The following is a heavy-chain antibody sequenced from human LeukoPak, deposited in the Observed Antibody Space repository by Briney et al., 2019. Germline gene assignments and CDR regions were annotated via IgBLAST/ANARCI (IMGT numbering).Heavy chain of an antibody. V-gene: IGHV4-4*02. CDR3: ATYYDSSGYRLDY. CDR1: GGSISSSNW. Sequence: SETPSLTCAVSGGSISSSNWWTWVRQSPEKGLEWIGEIYHTGSTNYNPSLKSRVTMSVDKSKNHFSLNLISVTAADTALYYCATYYDSSGYRLDYWGQGTLVTVSS. J-gene: IGHJ4*02. D-gene: IGHD3-22*01. CDR2: IYHTGST.